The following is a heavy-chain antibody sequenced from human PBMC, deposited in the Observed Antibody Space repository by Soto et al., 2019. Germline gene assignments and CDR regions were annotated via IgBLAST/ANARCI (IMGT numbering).Heavy chain of an antibody. CDR3: ARELERVFDY. J-gene: IGHJ4*02. D-gene: IGHD1-1*01. V-gene: IGHV3-30*04. CDR2: IAYDGRNK. CDR1: GFTFSSYA. Sequence: QVQLVESGGGVVQPGRSLRLSCAAAGFTFSSYAMHWVRQAPGKGLEWVAVIAYDGRNKSYADSVKGRFTISRDNSKNTLYLQMNSLRIEDTAVYYCARELERVFDYWGQGTLVTVSS.